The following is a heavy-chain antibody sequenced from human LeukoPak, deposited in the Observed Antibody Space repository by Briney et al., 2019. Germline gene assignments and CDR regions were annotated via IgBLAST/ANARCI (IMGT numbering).Heavy chain of an antibody. J-gene: IGHJ4*02. CDR1: GGSISSYY. V-gene: IGHV4-59*07. Sequence: SDTLSLTCAVSGGSISSYYWTWIRQPPGKGLEWIGDIYDGGRTTYNPYLKSRVTISLDTSKNKFPLMLTSVTAAGTAVYYLPTAEGYNWVYFDFWGQGTLVSVSS. CDR3: PTAEGYNWVYFDF. CDR2: IYDGGRT. D-gene: IGHD5-24*01.